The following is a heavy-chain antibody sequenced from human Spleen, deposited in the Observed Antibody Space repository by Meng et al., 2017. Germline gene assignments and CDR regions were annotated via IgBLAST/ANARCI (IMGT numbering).Heavy chain of an antibody. CDR1: GFTFSSYA. D-gene: IGHD6-19*01. Sequence: GESLKISCAASGFTFSSYAMHWVRQAPGKGLEWVAVISYDGSNKYYADSVKGRFTISRDNSKNTLYLQMNSLRAEDTAVYYCARVIYAGWFLGAIDFWGQGTLVTVSS. CDR3: ARVIYAGWFLGAIDF. CDR2: ISYDGSNK. V-gene: IGHV3-30*04. J-gene: IGHJ4*02.